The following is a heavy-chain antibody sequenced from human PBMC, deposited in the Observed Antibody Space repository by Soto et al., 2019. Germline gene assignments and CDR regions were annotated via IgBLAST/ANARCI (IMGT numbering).Heavy chain of an antibody. Sequence: GGSRRMACAASGFTFSSYSMNWVRQAPGKGLEWVSSISSSSSYIYYADSVKGRFTISRDNAKNSLYLHMNSLRAEDTAVYYCARGDSWNYGGYYYYGMDVWGQGTTVTVSS. CDR2: ISSSSSYI. CDR3: ARGDSWNYGGYYYYGMDV. V-gene: IGHV3-21*01. CDR1: GFTFSSYS. J-gene: IGHJ6*02. D-gene: IGHD1-7*01.